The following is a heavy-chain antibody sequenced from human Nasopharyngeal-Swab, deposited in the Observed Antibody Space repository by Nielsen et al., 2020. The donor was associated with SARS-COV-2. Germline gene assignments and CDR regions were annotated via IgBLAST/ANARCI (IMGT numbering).Heavy chain of an antibody. V-gene: IGHV1-8*01. J-gene: IGHJ6*03. CDR3: ARLSNYDFWSGYYAYMDV. CDR1: GCTFTSYD. D-gene: IGHD3-3*01. CDR2: MNPNSGNT. Sequence: VSLEVSCKASGCTFTSYDINWVRQATGQGLEWMGWMNPNSGNTGYAQKFQGRVTMTRNTSISTAYMELSSLRSEDTAVYYCARLSNYDFWSGYYAYMDVWGKGTTVTVSS.